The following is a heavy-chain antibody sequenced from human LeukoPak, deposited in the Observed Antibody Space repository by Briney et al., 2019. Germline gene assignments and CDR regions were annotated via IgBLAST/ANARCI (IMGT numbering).Heavy chain of an antibody. CDR2: IYYSGST. Sequence: GSLRLSCAATGFTFAGFGMHWIRQPPGKGLEWIGYIYYSGSTNYNPSLKSRVTISVDTSKNQFSLKLSSVTAADTAVYYCARYRTTVNPYYFDYWGQGTLVTVSS. CDR3: ARYRTTVNPYYFDY. V-gene: IGHV4-59*08. CDR1: GFTFAGFG. D-gene: IGHD4-17*01. J-gene: IGHJ4*02.